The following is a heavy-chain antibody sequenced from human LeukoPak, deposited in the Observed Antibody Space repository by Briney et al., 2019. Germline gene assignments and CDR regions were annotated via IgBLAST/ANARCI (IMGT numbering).Heavy chain of an antibody. J-gene: IGHJ3*01. Sequence: PGGSLRLSCAASGFTFSSYEMNWVRQAPGKGLEWVSYISSSGSTIYYADSVKGRFAISRDNAKKSLYLQMNSLRVDDTAVYYCAKDESRVRGVIRDAFDFWGQGTLVTVSS. D-gene: IGHD3-10*01. V-gene: IGHV3-48*03. CDR1: GFTFSSYE. CDR3: AKDESRVRGVIRDAFDF. CDR2: ISSSGSTI.